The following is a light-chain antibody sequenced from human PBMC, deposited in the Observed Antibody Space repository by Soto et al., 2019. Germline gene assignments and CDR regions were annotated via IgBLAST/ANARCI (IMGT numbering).Light chain of an antibody. CDR1: QSVRTER. CDR3: QQYDVLPIT. V-gene: IGKV3-20*01. CDR2: DAS. Sequence: IVLTQSPDTLSLSPGERATLSCRASQSVRTERLAWYQQKPGQAPRLVIFDASFRATGFPQRFSGSGSGTDFTLTITRLEPEDVAVYYCQQYDVLPITFGLGTRLEIK. J-gene: IGKJ5*01.